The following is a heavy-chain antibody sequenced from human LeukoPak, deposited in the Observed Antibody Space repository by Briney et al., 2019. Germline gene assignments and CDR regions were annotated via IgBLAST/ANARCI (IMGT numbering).Heavy chain of an antibody. CDR3: ARDYYDSSGYYYYYGMDV. J-gene: IGHJ6*02. Sequence: GGSLRLSCVASGFTFSSYSMNWVRQAPGKGLEWVSSISSSSSYIYYADSVKGRFTISRDNAKNSLYLQMNSLRAEDTAVYYCARDYYDSSGYYYYYGMDVWGQGTTVTVSS. D-gene: IGHD3-22*01. V-gene: IGHV3-21*01. CDR2: ISSSSSYI. CDR1: GFTFSSYS.